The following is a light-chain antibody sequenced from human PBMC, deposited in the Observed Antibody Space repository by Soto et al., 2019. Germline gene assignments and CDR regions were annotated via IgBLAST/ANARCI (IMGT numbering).Light chain of an antibody. Sequence: QSALTQPASVSGSPGLSIAISCTGTSSDVGGYNCVSWYQQHPGKAPILMIYDVSNRPSGVPNRFSGSKSGNTASLTISGLQAEDEGDYYCSSYTTSGTYVFGTGTQLTVL. J-gene: IGLJ1*01. CDR2: DVS. V-gene: IGLV2-14*01. CDR3: SSYTTSGTYV. CDR1: SSDVGGYNC.